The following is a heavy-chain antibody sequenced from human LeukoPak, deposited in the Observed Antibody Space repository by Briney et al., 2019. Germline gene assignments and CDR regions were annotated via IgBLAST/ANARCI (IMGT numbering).Heavy chain of an antibody. J-gene: IGHJ4*02. CDR2: FDPEDGET. CDR3: ATADYYDRAFDY. V-gene: IGHV1-24*01. D-gene: IGHD3-22*01. Sequence: ASVKVSCKVSGYTLTELSMHWVRQAPGKGLEWMGGFDPEDGETIYAQKFQGRVTMTEDTSTDTAYMELSSLRSEDTAVYYCATADYYDRAFDYWGQGTLVTVSS. CDR1: GYTLTELS.